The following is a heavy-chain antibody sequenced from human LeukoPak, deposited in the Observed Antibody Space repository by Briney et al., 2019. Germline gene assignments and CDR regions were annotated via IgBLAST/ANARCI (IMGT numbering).Heavy chain of an antibody. V-gene: IGHV3-23*01. CDR1: GFTFSSYA. CDR2: ISGSGGST. J-gene: IGHJ4*02. D-gene: IGHD3-22*01. Sequence: PGGSLRLSCAASGFTFSSYAMSWVRQAPGKGLEWVSAISGSGGSTYYADSVKGRFTISRDNSKNTLYLQMNSLRAEDTAVYYCAKDPEGTTMIVVAYFDYWGQGTLVTVSS. CDR3: AKDPEGTTMIVVAYFDY.